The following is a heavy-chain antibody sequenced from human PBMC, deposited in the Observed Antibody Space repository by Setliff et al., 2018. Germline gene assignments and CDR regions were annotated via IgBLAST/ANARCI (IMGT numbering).Heavy chain of an antibody. CDR2: ISAYNGKT. CDR3: LGLVRYCTKIACQATSGDEV. CDR1: GYTLSNSI. V-gene: IGHV1-18*01. D-gene: IGHD2-8*01. Sequence: ASVKVSCKASGYTLSNSILSWVRQAPGQGLEWMGWISAYNGKTYFAQKFQDRITLTTDTSTNTGYLELRGLRSDDTAVYYCLGLVRYCTKIACQATSGDEVWGLGTLVTVSS. J-gene: IGHJ4*02.